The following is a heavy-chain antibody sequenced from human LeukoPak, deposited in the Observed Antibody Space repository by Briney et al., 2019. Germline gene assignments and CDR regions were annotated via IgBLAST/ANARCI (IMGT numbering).Heavy chain of an antibody. CDR2: ISYDGSNK. CDR3: ASILGYCSSTSCP. V-gene: IGHV3-30-3*01. D-gene: IGHD2-2*01. Sequence: PGGSLRLSCAASGFTFSSYAMHWVRQAPGKGLEWVAVISYDGSNKYYADSVKGRFTISRDNSKNTLYLQMNSLRAEDTAVYYCASILGYCSSTSCPWGQGTLVTVSS. CDR1: GFTFSSYA. J-gene: IGHJ5*02.